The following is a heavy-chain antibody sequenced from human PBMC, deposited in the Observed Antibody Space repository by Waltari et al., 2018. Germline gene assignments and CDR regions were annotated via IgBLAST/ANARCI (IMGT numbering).Heavy chain of an antibody. Sequence: QVQLVQSGAEVKKPGASVKVSCKASGYTFTSYYMHWVRQAPGQGLELMGIINTSGGRKSDVPKFEGRVTIPADKSTSTADRDLISLRSEDTAVYYCARRRDGVVTPPDPAFDIWGQGTMVTVSA. J-gene: IGHJ3*02. CDR1: GYTFTSYY. V-gene: IGHV1-46*03. CDR3: ARRRDGVVTPPDPAFDI. CDR2: INTSGGRK. D-gene: IGHD3-3*01.